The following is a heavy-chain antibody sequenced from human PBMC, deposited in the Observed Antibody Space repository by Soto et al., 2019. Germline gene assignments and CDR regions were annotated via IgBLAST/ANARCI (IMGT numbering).Heavy chain of an antibody. D-gene: IGHD3-10*01. CDR2: ISYSGST. J-gene: IGHJ4*02. V-gene: IGHV4-59*08. CDR3: ERMIGSGPFDF. Sequence: QVQLQESGPGLVKPSEALSLTCTVSGGSISNYFWSWIRQTPGERLELMGYISYSGSTNYNPSLMGRLTISLETSKNQFSLRLRSVTAAATAVYYCERMIGSGPFDFWGQGALVTVSP. CDR1: GGSISNYF.